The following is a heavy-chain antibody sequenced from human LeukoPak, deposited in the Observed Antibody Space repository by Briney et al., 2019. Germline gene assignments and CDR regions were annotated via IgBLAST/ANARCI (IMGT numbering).Heavy chain of an antibody. CDR1: GFTFSDAY. Sequence: GGSLRLSCAAPGFTFSDAYMSWSCQAPGKGRECGSYVSIIGSFTNYADSVKGRSTASRDNAKSSLYLQMNSVRAEDTAVYYCARSRGAGPGAHFDYWGQGTLVTVSS. V-gene: IGHV3-11*03. CDR2: VSIIGSFT. J-gene: IGHJ4*02. CDR3: ARSRGAGPGAHFDY. D-gene: IGHD6-19*01.